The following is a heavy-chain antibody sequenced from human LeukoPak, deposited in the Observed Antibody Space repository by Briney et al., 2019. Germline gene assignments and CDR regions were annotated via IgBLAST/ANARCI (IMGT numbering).Heavy chain of an antibody. J-gene: IGHJ4*02. CDR1: GGSISRSSYY. CDR3: ARLYGDYQNYFDY. CDR2: IYYRGNT. D-gene: IGHD2-2*01. Sequence: SETLSLTCTVSGGSISRSSYYWGWIRQPPGKGLEWIGSIYYRGNTFYNPSLKSRVTISVDTSKNQFSLKLRSVTAAGTAVYYCARLYGDYQNYFDYWGQGTLVTVSS. V-gene: IGHV4-39*07.